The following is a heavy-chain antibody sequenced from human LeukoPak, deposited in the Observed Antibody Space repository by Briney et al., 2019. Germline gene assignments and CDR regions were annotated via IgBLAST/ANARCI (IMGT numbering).Heavy chain of an antibody. D-gene: IGHD1-20*01. Sequence: PSETLSLTCTVSGGSISSYYWSWIRQPPGKGLEWIGYIYYSGSTNYNPSLKSRVTISVDTSKNQFSLKLSSVTAADTAVYYCARGFYNWNDGVDYWGQGNLVTVSS. V-gene: IGHV4-59*01. CDR1: GGSISSYY. CDR3: ARGFYNWNDGVDY. CDR2: IYYSGST. J-gene: IGHJ4*02.